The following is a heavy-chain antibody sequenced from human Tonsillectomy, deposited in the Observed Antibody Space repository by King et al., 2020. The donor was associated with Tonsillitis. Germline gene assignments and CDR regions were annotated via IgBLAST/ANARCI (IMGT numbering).Heavy chain of an antibody. D-gene: IGHD2-15*01. CDR3: VKGSRAGSRYYFDY. CDR1: GITFNSYA. CDR2: ITGSGGST. Sequence: VQLVESGGGLVQPGGSLRLSCAASGITFNSYAMNWVRQAPGKGLEWVSSITGSGGSTYYADSVQGRFTISRDNSKNTLYLQMSSLRAEDTAVYFCVKGSRAGSRYYFDYWGKGTLVTVSS. J-gene: IGHJ4*02. V-gene: IGHV3-23*04.